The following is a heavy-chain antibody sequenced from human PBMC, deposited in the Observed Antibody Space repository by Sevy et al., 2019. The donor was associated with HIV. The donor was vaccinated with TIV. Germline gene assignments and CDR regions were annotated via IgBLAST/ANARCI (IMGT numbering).Heavy chain of an antibody. CDR1: QSTFSNYG. V-gene: IGHV3-48*02. J-gene: IGHJ4*02. D-gene: IGHD2-8*02. CDR2: ISRSATTI. CDR3: ATGQD. Sequence: GGSLRLSCVASQSTFSNYGMNWVRQAPGQWLEWISYISRSATTIYYADSVKGRFTVSRDNAKNSLFLQMNSLRDEDTAVYYCATGQDWGRGTLVTVSS.